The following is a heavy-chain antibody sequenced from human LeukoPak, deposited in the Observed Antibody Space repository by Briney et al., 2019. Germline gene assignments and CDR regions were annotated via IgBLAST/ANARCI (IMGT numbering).Heavy chain of an antibody. D-gene: IGHD6-19*01. CDR1: GYTFTGYY. J-gene: IGHJ5*02. V-gene: IGHV1-2*02. CDR2: INPNSGGT. CDR3: ARGEAVAGTRGADWFDP. Sequence: ASVRVSCKASGYTFTGYYMHWVRQAPGQGLEWMGWINPNSGGTNDAQKFQGRATMTRDTSISTAYMELSRLRSDDTAVYYCARGEAVAGTRGADWFDPWGQGTLVTVSS.